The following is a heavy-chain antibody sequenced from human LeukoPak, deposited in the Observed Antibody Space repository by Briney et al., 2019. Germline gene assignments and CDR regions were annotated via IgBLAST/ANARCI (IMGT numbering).Heavy chain of an antibody. J-gene: IGHJ3*02. CDR2: IYYSGST. CDR3: ARASSGYDAFDI. CDR1: GDSFSSHY. D-gene: IGHD3-22*01. V-gene: IGHV4-59*11. Sequence: SETLSLTCTVSGDSFSSHYWSWIRQPPGKGLEWIGYIYYSGSTNYNPSLKSRVTISVDTSKNQFSLKLSPVTAADTAVYYCARASSGYDAFDIWGQGTMVTVSS.